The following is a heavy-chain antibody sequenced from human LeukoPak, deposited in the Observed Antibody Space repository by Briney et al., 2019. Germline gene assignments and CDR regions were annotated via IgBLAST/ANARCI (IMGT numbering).Heavy chain of an antibody. D-gene: IGHD4-23*01. V-gene: IGHV3-23*01. CDR2: ISGSGGST. Sequence: GGTLRLSCAASGFTFSSYGMSWVRQAPGKGLEWVSAISGSGGSTYYADSVKGRFTISRDNSKNTLYLQMNSLRAEDTAVYYCAGEDYGGNWYYYYMDVWGKGTTVTISS. J-gene: IGHJ6*03. CDR3: AGEDYGGNWYYYYMDV. CDR1: GFTFSSYG.